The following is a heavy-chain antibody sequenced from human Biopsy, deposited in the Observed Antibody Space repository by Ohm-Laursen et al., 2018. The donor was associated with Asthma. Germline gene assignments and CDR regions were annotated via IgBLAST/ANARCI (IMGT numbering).Heavy chain of an antibody. CDR1: GFSLRTPGVG. V-gene: IGHV2-5*02. D-gene: IGHD3-9*01. J-gene: IGHJ5*02. Sequence: TQTLTLTFSFSGFSLRTPGVGVGWIRQSPGKALEWLALIYLDDYNLFRPSLKRRLTITKDPSKNQVVLTMTKMDPVDSGTYYCALSQDSGFDDHSPSWFDPWGQGTLVTASS. CDR2: IYLDDYN. CDR3: ALSQDSGFDDHSPSWFDP.